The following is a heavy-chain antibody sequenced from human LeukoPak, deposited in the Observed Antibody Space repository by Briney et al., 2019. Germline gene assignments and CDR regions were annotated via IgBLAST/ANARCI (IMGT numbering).Heavy chain of an antibody. CDR1: GGSISSYY. J-gene: IGHJ6*02. D-gene: IGHD3-3*01. CDR2: IYYSGST. V-gene: IGHV4-59*01. Sequence: PSETLSLTCTVSGGSISSYYWSWIRQPPGKGLEWIGYIYYSGSTNYNPSLKSRVTISVDTSKNQFSLKLSSVTAADTAVYYCARAWSGPFYGMDVWGQGTTVTVSS. CDR3: ARAWSGPFYGMDV.